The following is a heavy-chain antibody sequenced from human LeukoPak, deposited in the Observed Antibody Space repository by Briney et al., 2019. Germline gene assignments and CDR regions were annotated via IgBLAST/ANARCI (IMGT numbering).Heavy chain of an antibody. CDR1: GGSMSNMY. Sequence: SETLSLTCTVSGGSMSNMYWSWIRQPPGKGLEWIGYIHYTGSTNYNPSLKSRISMSVDTSKSQLSLRLTSVTAADTALYYCAGGGWSLHYWGQGTLVAVSS. CDR2: IHYTGST. V-gene: IGHV4-59*01. J-gene: IGHJ4*02. CDR3: AGGGWSLHY. D-gene: IGHD6-19*01.